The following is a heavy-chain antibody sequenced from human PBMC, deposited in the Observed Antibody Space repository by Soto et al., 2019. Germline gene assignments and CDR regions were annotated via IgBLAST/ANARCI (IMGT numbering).Heavy chain of an antibody. CDR1: GGSFSGYR. CDR3: ARGWEXLRSMDV. V-gene: IGHV4-34*01. CDR2: INHSGST. Sequence: SETLSLTCNVYGGSFSGYRWSWIRQPPGKGLEWIGEINHSGSTNYNPSLKSRVTISVDTSKNQFSLKLSSVTAADTAVYYCARGWEXLRSMDVWGQGTTVTVSS. D-gene: IGHD3-10*01. J-gene: IGHJ6*02.